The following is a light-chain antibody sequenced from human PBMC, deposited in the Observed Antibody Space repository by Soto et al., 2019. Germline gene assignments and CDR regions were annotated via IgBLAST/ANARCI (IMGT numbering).Light chain of an antibody. CDR1: QTISSW. V-gene: IGKV1-5*03. J-gene: IGKJ4*01. CDR3: QQFYDYPLT. CDR2: KAS. Sequence: DIQMTQSSSALSGSIGDRVTLTSPPSQTISSWLAWYQQKPGKAPKLLIYKASTLKSGVPSRCSGSGSGTEFTLTISSLQPEDFATYYCQQFYDYPLTFGGGTKVDI.